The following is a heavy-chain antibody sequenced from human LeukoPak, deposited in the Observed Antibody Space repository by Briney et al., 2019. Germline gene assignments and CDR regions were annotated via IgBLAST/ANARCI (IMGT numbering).Heavy chain of an antibody. CDR3: ARDTESELLTPSDFDY. Sequence: GASVKVSCKASGYTFTSYGISWVRQAPGQGLEWMGWISAYNGNTNYAQKLQGRVTMTTDTSTSTAYMELRSLRSDDTAVYYCARDTESELLTPSDFDYWGQGTLVTVSS. J-gene: IGHJ4*02. D-gene: IGHD1-26*01. V-gene: IGHV1-18*01. CDR1: GYTFTSYG. CDR2: ISAYNGNT.